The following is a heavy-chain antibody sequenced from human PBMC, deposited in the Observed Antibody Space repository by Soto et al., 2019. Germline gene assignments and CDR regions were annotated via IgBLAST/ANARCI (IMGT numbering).Heavy chain of an antibody. CDR2: IYHSGST. D-gene: IGHD6-13*01. J-gene: IGHJ4*02. CDR1: GGSISSSNW. CDR3: ARDRGIAAAGTRGLDY. V-gene: IGHV4-4*02. Sequence: SETLSLTCAVSGGSISSSNWWSWVRQPPGKGLEWIGEIYHSGSTNYNPSLKSRVTISVDKSKNQFSLKLSSVTAADTAVYYCARDRGIAAAGTRGLDYWGQGTLVTVS.